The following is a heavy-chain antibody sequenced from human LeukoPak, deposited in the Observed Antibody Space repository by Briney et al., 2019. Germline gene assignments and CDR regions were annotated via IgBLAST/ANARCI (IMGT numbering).Heavy chain of an antibody. CDR2: INHSGST. CDR1: GGSFSGYY. V-gene: IGHV4-34*01. J-gene: IGHJ4*02. CDR3: AGQIHYDFWSGNHDY. Sequence: PSETLSLTCAVYGGSFSGYYWSWIRQHPGKGLEWIGEINHSGSTNYNPSLKSRVTISVGTSKNQFSLKLSSVTAADTAVYYCAGQIHYDFWSGNHDYWGQGTLVTVSS. D-gene: IGHD3-3*01.